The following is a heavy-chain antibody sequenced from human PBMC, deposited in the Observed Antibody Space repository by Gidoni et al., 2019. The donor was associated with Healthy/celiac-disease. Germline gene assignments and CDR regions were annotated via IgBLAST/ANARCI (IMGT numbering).Heavy chain of an antibody. Sequence: QVQLQQWGAGLLKPSETLSLTCAVYGGSFSGYYWSWIRQPPGKGLEWIGEINHSGNTNYNPSLKSRVTISVDTSKNQFSLKLSSVTAADTAVYYCARSLRFLVLHGWFDPWGQGTLVTVSS. J-gene: IGHJ5*02. CDR3: ARSLRFLVLHGWFDP. V-gene: IGHV4-34*01. CDR1: GGSFSGYY. CDR2: INHSGNT. D-gene: IGHD3-3*01.